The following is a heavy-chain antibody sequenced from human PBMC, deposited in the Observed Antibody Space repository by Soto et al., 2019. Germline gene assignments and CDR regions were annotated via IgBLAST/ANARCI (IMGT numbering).Heavy chain of an antibody. CDR3: VRGYPYSSGP. J-gene: IGHJ5*02. CDR1: GYTFTSHD. Sequence: QVQLVQSGAEVKKPGASVKVSCKASGYTFTSHDINWVRQATGQGLEWMGWMNPNRGNTGYAQKFQGRVTMTRGTSISTAYMELSNLRSEDTAVYYCVRGYPYSSGPWGQGTLVTVSS. D-gene: IGHD3-22*01. CDR2: MNPNRGNT. V-gene: IGHV1-8*01.